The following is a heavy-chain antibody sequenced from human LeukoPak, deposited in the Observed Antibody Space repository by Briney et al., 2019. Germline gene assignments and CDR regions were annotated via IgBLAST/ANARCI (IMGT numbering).Heavy chain of an antibody. Sequence: GGSLRLSCAASGFTFSSYAMIWVRQAPGKGLEWVSAISGSGGSTYYADYVKGRFTISRDNSKNTLFLQMDSLRVEDTAVYYSSGWYRGVEGWGQGTLVTVSS. J-gene: IGHJ4*02. D-gene: IGHD6-19*01. CDR3: SGWYRGVEG. CDR1: GFTFSSYA. CDR2: ISGSGGST. V-gene: IGHV3-23*01.